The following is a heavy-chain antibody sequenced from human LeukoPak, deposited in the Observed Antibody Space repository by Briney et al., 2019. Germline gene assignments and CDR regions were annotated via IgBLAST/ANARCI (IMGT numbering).Heavy chain of an antibody. J-gene: IGHJ4*02. CDR1: GFTFSSSW. V-gene: IGHV3-74*01. CDR2: INTDGSST. CDR3: TTDDGSSSWGVLVGY. Sequence: GGSLRLSCAASGFTFSSSWMHWVRQAPGKGLVWVSRINTDGSSTSYADSVKGRFTISRDNTKNTLYLQMNSLKTEDTAVYYCTTDDGSSSWGVLVGYWGQGTLVTVSS. D-gene: IGHD6-13*01.